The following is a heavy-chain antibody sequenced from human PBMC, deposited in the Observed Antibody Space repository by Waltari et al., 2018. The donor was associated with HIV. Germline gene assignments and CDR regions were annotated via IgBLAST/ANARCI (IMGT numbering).Heavy chain of an antibody. V-gene: IGHV3-7*01. CDR1: GFTFSSYW. Sequence: EVQLVESGGDLVQPGGSLRLSCATSGFTFSSYWMTWVRQAPGKGVEWGAKMDQPGSGKYYADTVKGRFTISRDNAKNSLFLQMNSLRAEDTAVYYCARYGSHPYGMDVWGQWTTVTVSS. D-gene: IGHD4-17*01. CDR3: ARYGSHPYGMDV. CDR2: MDQPGSGK. J-gene: IGHJ6*02.